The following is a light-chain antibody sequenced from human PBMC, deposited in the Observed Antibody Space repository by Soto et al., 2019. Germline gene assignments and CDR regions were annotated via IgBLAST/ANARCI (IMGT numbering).Light chain of an antibody. Sequence: QSVLTQPASVSGSPGQSITISCTGTSSDVGAYNYVSWYQQHPGKAPKLMIYEVSNRPSGVSNRFSGSKSGNTASLTISGLQAEDEADYYCSSYTSSSIWVFGEGTKLTVL. CDR3: SSYTSSSIWV. V-gene: IGLV2-14*01. J-gene: IGLJ3*02. CDR1: SSDVGAYNY. CDR2: EVS.